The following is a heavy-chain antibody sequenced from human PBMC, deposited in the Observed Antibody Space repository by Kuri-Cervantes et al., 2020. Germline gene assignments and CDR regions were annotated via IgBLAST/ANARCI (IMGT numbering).Heavy chain of an antibody. CDR1: GYTFTGYY. Sequence: ASVKVSCKASGYTFTGYYIHWVRQAPGQGLEWMGWINPNSGDTNYAQKFQGRVTMTRDTSISTAYMELNRLRSDDTAVYYCARTAPVAFDAFEIWGQGTMVTVSS. J-gene: IGHJ3*02. V-gene: IGHV1-2*02. CDR2: INPNSGDT. CDR3: ARTAPVAFDAFEI. D-gene: IGHD2-21*01.